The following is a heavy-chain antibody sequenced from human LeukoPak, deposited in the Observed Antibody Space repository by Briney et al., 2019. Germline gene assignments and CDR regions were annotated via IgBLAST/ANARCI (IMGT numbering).Heavy chain of an antibody. J-gene: IGHJ4*02. CDR1: GGSISSYY. V-gene: IGHV4-59*01. D-gene: IGHD2-21*01. CDR2: IYYSGST. CDR3: ARGSPGGEFDY. Sequence: TSETLSLTCTVSGGSISSYYWSWIRQPPGKGLEWIGYIYYSGSTNYNPSLKSRVTISVDTSKNQFSLKLSSVTAADTAVYYCARGSPGGEFDYWGQGTLVTVSS.